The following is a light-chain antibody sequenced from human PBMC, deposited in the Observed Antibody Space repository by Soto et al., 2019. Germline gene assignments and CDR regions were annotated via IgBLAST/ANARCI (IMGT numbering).Light chain of an antibody. CDR1: SGHSNYI. J-gene: IGLJ3*02. Sequence: QSVLTQSSSASASLGSSVKLTCTLSSGHSNYIIAWHQQQPGKAPRYLMKVEGTGGYNKGSGVPDRFSGSSSGAARYLTISNLQSEDEADYYCQAYDYSLTASVFGGGTQLTVL. V-gene: IGLV4-60*03. CDR3: QAYDYSLTASV. CDR2: VEGTGGY.